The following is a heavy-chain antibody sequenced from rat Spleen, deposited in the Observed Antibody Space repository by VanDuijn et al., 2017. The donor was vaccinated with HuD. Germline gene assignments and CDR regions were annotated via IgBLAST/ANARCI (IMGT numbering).Heavy chain of an antibody. J-gene: IGHJ1*01. CDR3: ARLRYYDGTYYPYWYFDF. V-gene: IGHV5-7*01. CDR2: ISYDGSST. D-gene: IGHD1-12*02. CDR1: GFTFSDYG. Sequence: EVQLVESGGGLVQPGRSLKLSCAASGFTFSDYGMAWVRQTPTKGLEWVASISYDGSSTYYRDSVKGRFTISRDNAKSTLYLQMDSLRSEDTATYYCARLRYYDGTYYPYWYFDFWGPGTMVTVSS.